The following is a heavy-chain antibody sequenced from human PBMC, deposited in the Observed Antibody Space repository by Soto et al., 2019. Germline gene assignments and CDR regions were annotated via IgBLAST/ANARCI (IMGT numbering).Heavy chain of an antibody. CDR2: ISSSSSTI. J-gene: IGHJ4*02. CDR3: AKDLPGPAPAATMDY. Sequence: PGGSLRLSCAASGFTFSSYSMNWVRQAPGKGLEWVSYISSSSSTIYYADSVKGRFTISRDNSKNSLYLQMNSLRAEDTAVYYCAKDLPGPAPAATMDYWGQGTLVTVSS. D-gene: IGHD2-15*01. CDR1: GFTFSSYS. V-gene: IGHV3-48*01.